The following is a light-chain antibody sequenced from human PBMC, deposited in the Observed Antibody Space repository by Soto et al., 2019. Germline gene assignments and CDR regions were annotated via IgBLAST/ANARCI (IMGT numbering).Light chain of an antibody. J-gene: IGKJ1*01. CDR2: GAS. CDR3: QQYGSSFAT. Sequence: IVLKQSPGTLSLSPGERATLSCRASQSVSSNLAWYRQTPGQAPRLLIYGASTRDTDTPARFSGSGSGTDFTLTISRVEPADFAVYYCQQYGSSFATFGQGTQVE. V-gene: IGKV3-20*01. CDR1: QSVSSN.